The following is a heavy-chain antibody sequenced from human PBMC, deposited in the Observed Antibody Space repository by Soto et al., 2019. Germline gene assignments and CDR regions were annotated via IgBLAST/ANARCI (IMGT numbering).Heavy chain of an antibody. J-gene: IGHJ4*02. Sequence: QVQLVQSGAEVKKPGSSVKVSCKASGGTFSSYTISWVRQAPGQGLEWMGRIIPILGIANHAQKFQGRVSITGDKPTSTAYRELSSMRSEETAVYYCARQPPPLYYCDYWCQGSMVTVSA. CDR1: GGTFSSYT. CDR3: ARQPPPLYYCDY. CDR2: IIPILGIA. V-gene: IGHV1-69*02.